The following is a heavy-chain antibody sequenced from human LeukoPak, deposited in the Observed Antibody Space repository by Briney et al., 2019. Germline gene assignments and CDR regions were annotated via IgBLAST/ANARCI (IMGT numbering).Heavy chain of an antibody. V-gene: IGHV3-7*03. CDR2: INQDGSEK. J-gene: IGHJ4*02. Sequence: GGSLRLSCAASGFTFSSYWMTWVRQAPGKGLEWVANINQDGSEKYYVDSVRGRFTISRDNAENSLYLQMNSLRAEDTAVYYCARTWMYSNYFRGQGTLVTVSS. CDR3: ARTWMYSNYF. D-gene: IGHD4-11*01. CDR1: GFTFSSYW.